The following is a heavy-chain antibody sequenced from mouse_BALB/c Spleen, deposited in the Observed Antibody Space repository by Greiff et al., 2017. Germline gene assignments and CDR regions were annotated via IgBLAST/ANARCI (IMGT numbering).Heavy chain of an antibody. Sequence: EVQLQQSGAELVKPGASVKLSCTASGFNIKDTYMHWVKQRPEQGLEWIGRIDPANGNTKYDPKFQGKATITADTSSNTAYLQLSSLTSEDTAVYYCAIYYYGSRYAMDYWGQGTSVTVSS. CDR2: IDPANGNT. V-gene: IGHV14-3*02. CDR1: GFNIKDTY. J-gene: IGHJ4*01. CDR3: AIYYYGSRYAMDY. D-gene: IGHD1-1*01.